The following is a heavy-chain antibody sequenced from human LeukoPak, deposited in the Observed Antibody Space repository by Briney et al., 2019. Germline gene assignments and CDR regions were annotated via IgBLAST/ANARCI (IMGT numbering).Heavy chain of an antibody. CDR1: GYTFTSYD. CDR3: ARGVGGYCSGGSCYYFDY. Sequence: GASVKVSCKASGYTFTSYDINWVRQATGQGLEWMGWMNPNSGNTGYAQKFQGRVTMTRNTSISTAYMELSSLRSEDTAVYYCARGVGGYCSGGSCYYFDYWGQGTLVTVSS. J-gene: IGHJ4*02. CDR2: MNPNSGNT. V-gene: IGHV1-8*01. D-gene: IGHD2-15*01.